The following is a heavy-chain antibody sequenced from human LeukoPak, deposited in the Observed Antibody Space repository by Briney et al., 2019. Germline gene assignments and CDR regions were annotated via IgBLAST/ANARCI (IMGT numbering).Heavy chain of an antibody. V-gene: IGHV3-7*01. CDR1: GFTFSSYW. CDR2: IKEDGSDK. D-gene: IGHD5-24*01. CDR3: ARDRGWLTFDY. J-gene: IGHJ4*02. Sequence: GRSLRLSCAASGFTFSSYWMTWVRQAPGKGLEFVANIKEDGSDKYYVDSVKGRFTISRDNAKNSLYLQMNGLRAEDTAVYYCARDRGWLTFDYWGQGTLVTVSS.